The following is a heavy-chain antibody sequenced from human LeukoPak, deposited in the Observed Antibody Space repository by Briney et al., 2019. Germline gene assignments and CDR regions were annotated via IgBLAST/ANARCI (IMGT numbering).Heavy chain of an antibody. V-gene: IGHV3-30*15. CDR1: GFTLTYYA. CDR2: TSYDGNKK. J-gene: IGHJ4*02. Sequence: PGRSLRLSCAASGFTLTYYAMHWVRQAPGKGLEWVAVTSYDGNKKYYADSVKGRFTISRDSSKSTLYLQMSSLRAEDTAVYYCARSSYDYGGIEGPFDYWGQGTLVTVSS. CDR3: ARSSYDYGGIEGPFDY. D-gene: IGHD4-23*01.